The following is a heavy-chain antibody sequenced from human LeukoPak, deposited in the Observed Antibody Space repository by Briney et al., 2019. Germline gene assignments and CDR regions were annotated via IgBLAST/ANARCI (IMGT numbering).Heavy chain of an antibody. D-gene: IGHD5-12*01. Sequence: SETLSLTCTVSGGSISSSSYYWGWIRQPPGKGLEWIGSIYYSGSTYYNPSLKSRVTISVDTSKNQFSLKLSSVTAADTAVYYCARDQQVATTYYYYYMDVWGKGTTVTVSS. J-gene: IGHJ6*03. V-gene: IGHV4-39*07. CDR2: IYYSGST. CDR3: ARDQQVATTYYYYYMDV. CDR1: GGSISSSSYY.